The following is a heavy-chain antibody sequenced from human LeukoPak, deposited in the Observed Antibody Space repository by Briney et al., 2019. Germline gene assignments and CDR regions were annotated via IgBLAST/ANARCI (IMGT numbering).Heavy chain of an antibody. Sequence: PGGSLRLSCAASGFTFSSYAMHWVRQAPGKGLEWVAVISYDGSNKYYADSVKGRFTISRDNSKNTLYLQMNSLRAEDTAVYYCAFGSSGYSPFDYWGQGTLVTVSS. CDR1: GFTFSSYA. D-gene: IGHD3-22*01. CDR2: ISYDGSNK. CDR3: AFGSSGYSPFDY. J-gene: IGHJ4*02. V-gene: IGHV3-30*04.